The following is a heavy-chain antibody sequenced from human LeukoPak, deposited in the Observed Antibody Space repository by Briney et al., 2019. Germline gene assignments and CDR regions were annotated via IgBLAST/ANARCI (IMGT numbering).Heavy chain of an antibody. CDR3: VRDKRFPDDVFDI. V-gene: IGHV3-23*01. Sequence: GGSLRLSCAASGFTFSSYAMSWVRQAPGKGLEWVSAISASDGRTWYADSVRGRFTISRDNFKNTLYVQISSLRAEDTAVYYCVRDKRFPDDVFDIWGQGTLVTVSS. CDR1: GFTFSSYA. CDR2: ISASDGRT. D-gene: IGHD3-10*01. J-gene: IGHJ3*02.